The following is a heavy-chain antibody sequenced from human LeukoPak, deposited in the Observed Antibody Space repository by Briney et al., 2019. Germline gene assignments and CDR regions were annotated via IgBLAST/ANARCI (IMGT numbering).Heavy chain of an antibody. CDR2: ISGSGGST. D-gene: IGHD2-15*01. Sequence: GGSLRLSCAASGFTFSSYAMSWVRQAPGKGLEWVSAISGSGGSTYYADSVRGRFTISRDNSKNTLYLQMNSLRAEDTAIYYCAKDPLGYCSGGSCFHYFDYWGQGTLVTVSS. CDR1: GFTFSSYA. V-gene: IGHV3-23*01. J-gene: IGHJ4*02. CDR3: AKDPLGYCSGGSCFHYFDY.